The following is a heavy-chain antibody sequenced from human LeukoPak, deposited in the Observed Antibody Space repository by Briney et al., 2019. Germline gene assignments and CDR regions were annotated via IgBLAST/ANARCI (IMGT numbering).Heavy chain of an antibody. CDR3: ATESHWGSENNY. CDR2: IIPILGVA. CDR1: GGTFSNYA. D-gene: IGHD7-27*01. V-gene: IGHV1-69*04. Sequence: ASVKVSCKASGGTFSNYAISWVRQAHGQGLEWMGRIIPILGVANYAQKFQGGVTITADKSTSTAYMELSSLGSEDTAVFYCATESHWGSENNYWGQGTLVTVSS. J-gene: IGHJ4*02.